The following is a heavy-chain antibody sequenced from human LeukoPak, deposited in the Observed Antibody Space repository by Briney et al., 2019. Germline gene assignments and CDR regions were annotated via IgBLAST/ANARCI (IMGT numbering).Heavy chain of an antibody. Sequence: ASVKVSCKASGYTFTGYYMHWVRQAPGQWLEWMGIINPSGGSTSYAQKFQGRVTMTRDTSTSTVYMELSSLRSEDTAVYYCARAWSGDGSYDYWGQGTLVTVSS. J-gene: IGHJ4*02. CDR1: GYTFTGYY. V-gene: IGHV1-46*01. CDR2: INPSGGST. D-gene: IGHD5-24*01. CDR3: ARAWSGDGSYDY.